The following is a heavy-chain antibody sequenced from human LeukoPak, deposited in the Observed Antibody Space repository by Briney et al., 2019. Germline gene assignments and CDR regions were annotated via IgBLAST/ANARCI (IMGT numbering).Heavy chain of an antibody. D-gene: IGHD6-13*01. CDR1: GYSFTGHY. J-gene: IGHJ6*02. Sequence: ASVKVSCKASGYSFTGHYIQWVRLAPGQGLEWMGWINPNSGGTKYAQRFQGRVTMTRDTSINTASMEMTRLKSDDTAVYYCARDRLSLSSPGYYYYGMDVWGQGTTVTVSS. CDR2: INPNSGGT. V-gene: IGHV1-2*02. CDR3: ARDRLSLSSPGYYYYGMDV.